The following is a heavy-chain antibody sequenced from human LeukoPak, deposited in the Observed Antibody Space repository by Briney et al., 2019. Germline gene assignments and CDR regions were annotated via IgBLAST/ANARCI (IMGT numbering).Heavy chain of an antibody. CDR2: INQDGSET. V-gene: IGHV3-7*01. CDR3: ARLGPGMNFFYLDF. Sequence: GGSLRLSCAVSGFTPISYWMTWVRQAPGKGLEWVANINQDGSETFYVDSVKGRFSISRDNTKNSLYLQMNSLRAEDTALYYCARLGPGMNFFYLDFWGQGTLVTVSS. CDR1: GFTPISYW. D-gene: IGHD3-10*01. J-gene: IGHJ4*02.